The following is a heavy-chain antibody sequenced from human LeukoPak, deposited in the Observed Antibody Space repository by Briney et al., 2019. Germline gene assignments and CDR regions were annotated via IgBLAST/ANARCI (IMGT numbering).Heavy chain of an antibody. CDR1: GGSISSYY. Sequence: SETLSLTCTVSGGSISSYYWSWIRQPPGKGLEWIGYIYYSGSTNCNPSLKSRVTISVDTSKNQFSLKLSSVTAADTAVYYCARDLFMVSLPAAMTTHWGQGTLVTVSS. CDR2: IYYSGST. J-gene: IGHJ4*02. V-gene: IGHV4-59*01. CDR3: ARDLFMVSLPAAMTTH. D-gene: IGHD2-2*01.